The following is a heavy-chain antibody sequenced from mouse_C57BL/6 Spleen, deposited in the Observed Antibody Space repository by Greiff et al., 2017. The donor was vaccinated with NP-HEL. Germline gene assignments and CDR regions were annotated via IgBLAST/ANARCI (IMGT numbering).Heavy chain of an antibody. J-gene: IGHJ1*03. V-gene: IGHV2-9-1*01. CDR3: ARNNYGSSYWYFDV. Sequence: VKLMESGPGLVAPSQSLSITCTVSGFSLTSYAISWVRQPPGKGLEWLGVIWTGGGTNYNSALKSRLSISKDNSKSQVFLKMNSLQTDDTARYYCARNNYGSSYWYFDVWGTGTTVTVSS. CDR1: GFSLTSYA. D-gene: IGHD1-1*01. CDR2: IWTGGGT.